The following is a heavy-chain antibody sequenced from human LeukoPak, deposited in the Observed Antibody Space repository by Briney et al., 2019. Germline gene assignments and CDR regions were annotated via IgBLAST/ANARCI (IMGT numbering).Heavy chain of an antibody. J-gene: IGHJ4*02. CDR2: INHSGST. CDR1: GGSFSGYY. Sequence: SETLSLTCAVYGGSFSGYYWSWIRQPPGKGLEWIGEINHSGSTNYNPSLKGRVTISVDTSKNQFSLKLSSVTAADTAVYYCVGQGGISSSFDYWGQGTLVTVSS. V-gene: IGHV4-34*01. D-gene: IGHD3-3*02. CDR3: VGQGGISSSFDY.